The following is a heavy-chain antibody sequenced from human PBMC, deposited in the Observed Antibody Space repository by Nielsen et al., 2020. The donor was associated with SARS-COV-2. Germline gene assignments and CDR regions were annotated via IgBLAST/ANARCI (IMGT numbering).Heavy chain of an antibody. D-gene: IGHD2-15*01. CDR2: IKQDGSEK. V-gene: IGHV3-7*01. CDR3: ARIYCSGGSCYVHGFDY. J-gene: IGHJ4*02. CDR1: GFTFSSYW. Sequence: GGSLRLSCAASGFTFSSYWMSWVRKAPGKGLEWVANIKQDGSEKYYVDSVKGRFTISRDNAKNSLYLQMNSLRAEDTAVYYCARIYCSGGSCYVHGFDYWGQGTLVTVSS.